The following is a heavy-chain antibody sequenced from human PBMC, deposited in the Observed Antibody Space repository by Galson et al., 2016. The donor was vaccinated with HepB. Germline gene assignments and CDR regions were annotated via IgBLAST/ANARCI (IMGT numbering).Heavy chain of an antibody. D-gene: IGHD6-13*01. CDR3: ARDGSSQFSSNWYVAVDI. CDR1: GYSFTSYW. V-gene: IGHV5-10-1*01. CDR2: IDPSDSYT. Sequence: QSGAEVKKPGESLRISCKGSGYSFTSYWINWVRQMPGKGLEWMGRIDPSDSYTNYSPSFQGHVTISADKSISTAYLQWSSLKASDTAMYYCARDGSSQFSSNWYVAVDIWGQGTVVTVSS. J-gene: IGHJ3*02.